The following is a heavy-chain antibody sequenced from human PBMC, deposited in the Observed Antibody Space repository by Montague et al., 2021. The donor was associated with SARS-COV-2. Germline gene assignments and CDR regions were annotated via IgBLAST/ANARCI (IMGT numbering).Heavy chain of an antibody. CDR2: INHSGST. CDR1: GGSFSGYY. V-gene: IGHV4-34*01. J-gene: IGHJ6*02. D-gene: IGHD4-17*01. CDR3: ARSTVTNSPFGFSNKLRSRYNGMDV. Sequence: SETLSLTCAVYGGSFSGYYWNWIRQPPGKGLEWIGEINHSGSTNXNPSLKSRVTIAVDTSKNQFSLKLTSVTAADTAVFYCARSTVTNSPFGFSNKLRSRYNGMDVWGQGTTVTVSS.